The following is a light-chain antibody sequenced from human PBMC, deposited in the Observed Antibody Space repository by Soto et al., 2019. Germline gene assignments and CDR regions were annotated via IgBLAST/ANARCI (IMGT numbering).Light chain of an antibody. J-gene: IGKJ1*01. V-gene: IGKV3-15*01. Sequence: IVVTQSPAALCGSAGEIATLSCSASQSVISDLALYHQKPGQAPRLLIYGASTRATGIPARFSGSGSGTEFTLTINSLQSADFAVYYCQQYNNWPRTFGQGTKVDIK. CDR2: GAS. CDR1: QSVISD. CDR3: QQYNNWPRT.